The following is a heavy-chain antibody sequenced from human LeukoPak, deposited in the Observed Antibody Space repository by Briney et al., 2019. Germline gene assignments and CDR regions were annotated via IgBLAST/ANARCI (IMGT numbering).Heavy chain of an antibody. CDR2: IHYSGST. Sequence: PSETLSLTCTVSGGSISNYYWSWIRQPPGKGLEWIGYIHYSGSTNYNPSLKSRVTISVDTSKNQFSLKLSSVTAADTAVYYCARDPYYYDSSGYYYWDVWGQGTLVTVSS. CDR1: GGSISNYY. V-gene: IGHV4-59*12. J-gene: IGHJ4*02. D-gene: IGHD3-22*01. CDR3: ARDPYYYDSSGYYYWDV.